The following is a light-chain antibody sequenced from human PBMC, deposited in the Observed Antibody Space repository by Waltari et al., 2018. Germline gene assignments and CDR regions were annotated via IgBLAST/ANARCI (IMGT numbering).Light chain of an antibody. J-gene: IGKJ3*01. Sequence: DIVITPSPDSLAVSLGERAPINCKSSQSIMYSSNNQNFLAWYQKKPVHPPKLLIYWSSTRQSGVPDRFTGSWSGTDFTLTISSLQAEDVAVYYCQQYFVTPFTFGPGTRVEIK. CDR2: WSS. V-gene: IGKV4-1*01. CDR1: QSIMYSSNNQNF. CDR3: QQYFVTPFT.